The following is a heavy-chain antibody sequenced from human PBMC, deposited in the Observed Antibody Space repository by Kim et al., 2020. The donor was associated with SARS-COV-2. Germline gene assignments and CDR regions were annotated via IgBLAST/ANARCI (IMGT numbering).Heavy chain of an antibody. J-gene: IGHJ4*02. CDR3: THRRREGSGWTGLVY. CDR1: GFSLSISGMG. CDR2: IYWDDDK. D-gene: IGHD6-19*01. V-gene: IGHV2-5*02. Sequence: SGPTLVKPTQTLTLTCTFSGFSLSISGMGVGWVRQPPGKALEWLALIYWDDDKRYSPSLKSRLTITKDTSKNQVVLTMANMDPVDTATYYCTHRRREGSGWTGLVYWGQGTLVTVSS.